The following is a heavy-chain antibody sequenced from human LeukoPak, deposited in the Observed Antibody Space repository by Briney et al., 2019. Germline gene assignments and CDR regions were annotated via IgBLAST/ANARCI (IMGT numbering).Heavy chain of an antibody. V-gene: IGHV1-18*01. J-gene: IGHJ5*02. CDR2: ISAYNGNT. D-gene: IGHD3-9*01. Sequence: GASVTVSCKASGYTFTSYGISWVRQAPGQGLEWMGWISAYNGNTNYAQKLQGRVTMTTDTSTSTAYMELRSLRSDDTAVYYCARGPFSYYDILTGYYDNWFDPWGQGTLVTVSS. CDR3: ARGPFSYYDILTGYYDNWFDP. CDR1: GYTFTSYG.